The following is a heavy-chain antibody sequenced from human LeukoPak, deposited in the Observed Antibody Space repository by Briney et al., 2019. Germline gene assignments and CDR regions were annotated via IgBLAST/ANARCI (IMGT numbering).Heavy chain of an antibody. CDR2: ISGSGGST. CDR3: ARDSSSLEYFQH. V-gene: IGHV3-23*01. J-gene: IGHJ1*01. D-gene: IGHD6-13*01. Sequence: PGGSLRLSCAASGFTFSSYAMSWVRQAPGKGLEWVSAISGSGGSTYYADSVKGRFTISRDNSKNTLYLQMNSLRAEDTAVYYCARDSSSLEYFQHWGQGTLVTVSS. CDR1: GFTFSSYA.